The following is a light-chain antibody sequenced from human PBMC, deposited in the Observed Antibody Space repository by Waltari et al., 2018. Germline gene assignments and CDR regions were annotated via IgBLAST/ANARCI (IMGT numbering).Light chain of an antibody. Sequence: QSVLTQPPSASGTHGQRVTISCSGSSSNIGSTTVNWYQQLPGTAPKLLIYSNNQRPSGVPDRFSGSKSGTSASLAISGLQSEDEADYYCAAWDDSLNGRYVFGTGTKVTVL. V-gene: IGLV1-44*01. CDR1: SSNIGSTT. CDR2: SNN. CDR3: AAWDDSLNGRYV. J-gene: IGLJ1*01.